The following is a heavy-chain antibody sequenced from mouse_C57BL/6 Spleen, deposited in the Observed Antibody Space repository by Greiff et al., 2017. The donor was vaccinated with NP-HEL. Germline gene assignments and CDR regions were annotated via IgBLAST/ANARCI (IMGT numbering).Heavy chain of an antibody. CDR1: GFTFSDYY. J-gene: IGHJ2*01. CDR3: ARGGLGRGYFDY. CDR2: INYDGSST. Sequence: EVKLMESEGGLVQPGSSMKLSCTASGFTFSDYYMAWVRQVPEKGLEWVANINYDGSSTYYLDSLKSRFIISRDNAKNILYLQMSSLKSEDTATYYCARGGLGRGYFDYWGQGTTLTVSS. D-gene: IGHD4-1*01. V-gene: IGHV5-16*01.